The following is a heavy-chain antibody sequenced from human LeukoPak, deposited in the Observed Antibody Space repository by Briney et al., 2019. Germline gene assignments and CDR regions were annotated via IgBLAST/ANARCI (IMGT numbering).Heavy chain of an antibody. V-gene: IGHV1-8*01. CDR2: MNPNSGNT. Sequence: ASVKVSCKASGYTFTSYDINWVRQATGQGLEWMGWMNPNSGNTGYAQKFQGRVTMTRNTSISTAYMELSSLRSEDTAVYYCARAGLDFWSGRYYYYGMDVWGQGTTVTVSS. CDR3: ARAGLDFWSGRYYYYGMDV. J-gene: IGHJ6*02. D-gene: IGHD3-3*01. CDR1: GYTFTSYD.